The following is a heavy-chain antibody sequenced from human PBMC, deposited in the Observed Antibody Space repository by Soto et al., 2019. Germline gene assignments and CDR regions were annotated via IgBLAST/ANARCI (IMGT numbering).Heavy chain of an antibody. Sequence: SETLSRTCSVSGDSVSSGDYYFSWIRQPPGKGLEWIGHVYFSGSTNYIPSRKSRLTMSVDTAKNQFSLKLNSVTAADTAVYYCARIPVDTYMIYWSGPCGQGTQVTVSS. CDR1: GDSVSSGDYY. J-gene: IGHJ5*02. V-gene: IGHV4-61*08. D-gene: IGHD3-16*01. CDR3: ARIPVDTYMIYWSGP. CDR2: VYFSGST.